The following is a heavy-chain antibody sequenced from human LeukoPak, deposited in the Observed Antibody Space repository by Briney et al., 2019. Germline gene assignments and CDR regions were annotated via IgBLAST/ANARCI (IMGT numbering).Heavy chain of an antibody. CDR3: AILLSYSGSYSSRAPLDY. V-gene: IGHV5-51*01. Sequence: GESLKISCKGSGYSFTTYWIGWVRQMPGKGLEYMGIIYPGDSDTRYSPSFQGQVTISADKSISTAYLQWSSLKASDTAMYYCAILLSYSGSYSSRAPLDYWGQGTLVTVSS. D-gene: IGHD1-26*01. J-gene: IGHJ4*02. CDR1: GYSFTTYW. CDR2: IYPGDSDT.